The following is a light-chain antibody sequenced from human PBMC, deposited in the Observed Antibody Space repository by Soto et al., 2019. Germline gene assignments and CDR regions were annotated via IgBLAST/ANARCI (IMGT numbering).Light chain of an antibody. CDR1: QTISSN. V-gene: IGKV3-15*01. CDR2: GAS. CDR3: QQYNNWPPFT. J-gene: IGKJ3*01. Sequence: DIVMTQSPATLSVSPGERATLSSRAIQTISSNLAWYQQKPGQTPRLLIYGASTRAAGIPARFSGSGSGTDFTLTISSLQSEDFAVYYCQQYNNWPPFTFGPGTKVDIK.